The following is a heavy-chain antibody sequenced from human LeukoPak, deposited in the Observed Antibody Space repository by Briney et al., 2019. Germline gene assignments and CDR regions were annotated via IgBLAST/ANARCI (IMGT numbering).Heavy chain of an antibody. V-gene: IGHV3-23*01. J-gene: IGHJ4*02. D-gene: IGHD3-9*01. CDR1: GVTFSNYA. Sequence: PGGSLRLSCAASGVTFSNYAMSRVRQAPGKGLEWVSAITGSGGNTYYADSVKGRFTISRDNSNNTVFLQINSLRAEDTAVYYCSKWGDYNVLTGYYVSDYWGQGTLVTVSS. CDR3: SKWGDYNVLTGYYVSDY. CDR2: ITGSGGNT.